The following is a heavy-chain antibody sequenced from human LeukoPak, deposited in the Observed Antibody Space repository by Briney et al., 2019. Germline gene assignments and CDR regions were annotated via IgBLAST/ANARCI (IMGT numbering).Heavy chain of an antibody. CDR3: ASPRWFGELWSPFDN. CDR2: IIPIFGTA. V-gene: IGHV1-69*05. CDR1: GGTFSSYA. D-gene: IGHD3-10*01. Sequence: GASVKVSCKASGGTFSSYAISWVRQAPGQGLEWMGGIIPIFGTANYAQKFQGRVTITTDESTSTAYMELSSLRSEDTAVYYCASPRWFGELWSPFDNWGQGTLVTVSS. J-gene: IGHJ4*02.